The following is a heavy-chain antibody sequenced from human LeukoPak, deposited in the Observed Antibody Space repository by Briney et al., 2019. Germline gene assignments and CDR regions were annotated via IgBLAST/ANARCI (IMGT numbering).Heavy chain of an antibody. Sequence: SETLSLTCTVSGGSISNYWSWIRQPAGKGLEWIRRIYTSGSTNYNPSLKSRVTMSVDTSKNQFSLKLSSVTAADTAVYYCARDTYYYDSSGYWADYWGQGTLVTVSS. CDR3: ARDTYYYDSSGYWADY. CDR1: GGSISNY. J-gene: IGHJ4*02. V-gene: IGHV4-4*07. CDR2: IYTSGST. D-gene: IGHD3-22*01.